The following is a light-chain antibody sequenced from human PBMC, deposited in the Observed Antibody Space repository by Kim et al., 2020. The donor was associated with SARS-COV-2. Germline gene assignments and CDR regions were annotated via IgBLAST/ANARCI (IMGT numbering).Light chain of an antibody. CDR1: KLGDKY. J-gene: IGLJ3*02. CDR3: QAWDSSNWV. V-gene: IGLV3-1*01. Sequence: SYELTQPPSVSVSPGQTASINCSGDKLGDKYACWYQQKPGQSPVLVIYQDSKRPSGIPERFSGSNSGNTATLTISGTQAMDEADYYCQAWDSSNWVFGGGTQLTVL. CDR2: QDS.